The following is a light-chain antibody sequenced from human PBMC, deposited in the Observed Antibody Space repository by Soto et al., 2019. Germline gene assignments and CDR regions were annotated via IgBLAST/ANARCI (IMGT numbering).Light chain of an antibody. CDR2: DVS. V-gene: IGLV2-14*01. CDR3: SSYSSSSTLV. J-gene: IGLJ2*01. Sequence: QSVLTLPASVSGSPGQSITISCIGTSSDVGGYNYVSWYQQHPGKAPKLMIYDVSNRPSGVSNRFSGSKSGNTASLTISGLQAEDEADYYCSSYSSSSTLVFGGGTQLTVL. CDR1: SSDVGGYNY.